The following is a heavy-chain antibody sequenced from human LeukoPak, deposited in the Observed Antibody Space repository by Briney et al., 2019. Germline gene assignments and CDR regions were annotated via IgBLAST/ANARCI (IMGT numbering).Heavy chain of an antibody. J-gene: IGHJ4*02. D-gene: IGHD2-2*01. CDR3: ARTVGIVVIPGVQEDAYFDN. Sequence: SETLSLTCAVYGGSFSDYYWSWLRQPPGKGLEWIGEINHSGNTYYNPSLKSRVTVPVDTSKNQFSLKLDSVTAADTAVYYCARTVGIVVIPGVQEDAYFDNWGQGTLVTVSS. V-gene: IGHV4-34*01. CDR1: GGSFSDYY. CDR2: INHSGNT.